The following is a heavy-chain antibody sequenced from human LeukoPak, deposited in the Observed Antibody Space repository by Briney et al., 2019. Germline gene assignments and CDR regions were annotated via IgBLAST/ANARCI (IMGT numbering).Heavy chain of an antibody. CDR3: AKGPMTYCSSTSCYYFDY. V-gene: IGHV3-23*01. Sequence: GGSLRLSCAASGFTFSSYGMHWVRQAPGKGLEWVSAISGSGDSTYYADSVKGRFTISRDDSKNTLFLQMDSLRAEDTAVYYCAKGPMTYCSSTSCYYFDYWGQGTLVTVSS. CDR1: GFTFSSYG. D-gene: IGHD2-2*01. J-gene: IGHJ4*02. CDR2: ISGSGDST.